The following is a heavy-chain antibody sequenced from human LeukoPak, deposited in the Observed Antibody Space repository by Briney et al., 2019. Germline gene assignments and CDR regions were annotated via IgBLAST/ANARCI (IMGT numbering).Heavy chain of an antibody. D-gene: IGHD3-22*01. CDR1: LYTFTSYY. Sequence: ASVNVPCTASLYTFTSYYIHWVRQAPAQGREWMGIINPAGGSTTYAQKFQGSRLTLTRDTSTSTVYMELSSLRCEDTAVYYCARGRGVHDSHTYDYFDYWGQGSVVTASS. CDR2: INPAGGST. CDR3: ARGRGVHDSHTYDYFDY. J-gene: IGHJ4*02. V-gene: IGHV1-46*01.